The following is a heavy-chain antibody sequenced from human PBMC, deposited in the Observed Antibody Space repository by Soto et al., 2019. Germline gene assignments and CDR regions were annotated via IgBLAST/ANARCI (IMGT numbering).Heavy chain of an antibody. Sequence: ASLKVSCKASGYTFTSYCISWVRQAPVQGLEWMGWISAYNGNTNYAQKLQGRVTMTTDTSTSTAYMELRSLRSDDTAVYYCARDLPVAYCGGDCGLIDYWGQGTLVTVSS. V-gene: IGHV1-18*04. CDR3: ARDLPVAYCGGDCGLIDY. D-gene: IGHD2-21*02. CDR2: ISAYNGNT. CDR1: GYTFTSYC. J-gene: IGHJ4*02.